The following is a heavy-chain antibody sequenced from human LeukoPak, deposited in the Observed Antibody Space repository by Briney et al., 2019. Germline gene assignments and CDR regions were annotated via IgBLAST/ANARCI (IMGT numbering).Heavy chain of an antibody. CDR1: GCTFSSYA. Sequence: GGSLRLSCAASGCTFSSYAMSWVRQAPGKGLEWVPSISSRSSYIYFADSLKGRFTISRDNAKNSLYLQMNSLSAEDTAVYYCARDAYCINTSCKEYFDLWGRGTLVTVSS. J-gene: IGHJ2*01. D-gene: IGHD2-2*01. V-gene: IGHV3-21*01. CDR3: ARDAYCINTSCKEYFDL. CDR2: ISSRSSYI.